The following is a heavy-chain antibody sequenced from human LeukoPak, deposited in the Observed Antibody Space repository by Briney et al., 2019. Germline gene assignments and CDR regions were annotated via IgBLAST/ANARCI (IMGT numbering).Heavy chain of an antibody. V-gene: IGHV1-8*01. D-gene: IGHD5-18*01. J-gene: IGHJ6*02. CDR2: MNPNSGNT. Sequence: GASVKVSCKASGYTFTSYDINWVRQATGQELEWMGWMNPNSGNTGYAQKFQGRVTMTRNTSISTAYMELSSLRSEDTAVYYCAKRYSYGYYSLEYYGMDVWGQGTTVTVSS. CDR1: GYTFTSYD. CDR3: AKRYSYGYYSLEYYGMDV.